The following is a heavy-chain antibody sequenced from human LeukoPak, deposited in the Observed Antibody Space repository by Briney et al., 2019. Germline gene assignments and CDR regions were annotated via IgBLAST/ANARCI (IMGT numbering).Heavy chain of an antibody. CDR3: AKVDPHIIAGARGDAFEI. CDR2: TTPYDDNP. CDR1: GYRFTNVG. D-gene: IGHD1-26*01. V-gene: IGHV1-18*01. J-gene: IGHJ3*02. Sequence: ASVKVSCKASGYRFTNVGITWVRQAPGQGLEWMWWTTPYDDNPEYGKKFQGRVTMTTDTSTDTAYVEVSSLRPDDTAVYYCAKVDPHIIAGARGDAFEIWGQGTLVTVSS.